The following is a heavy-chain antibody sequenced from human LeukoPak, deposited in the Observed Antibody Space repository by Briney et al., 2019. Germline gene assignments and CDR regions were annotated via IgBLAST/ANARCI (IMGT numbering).Heavy chain of an antibody. CDR2: ISGSGGST. V-gene: IGHV3-23*01. Sequence: GGSLRLSRAASGFTFSSYAMSWVRQAPGKGLEWVSAISGSGGSTYYADSVKGRFTISRDNSKNTLYLQMNSLRAEDTAVYYCAKLPRTTIFGDNWFDPWGQGTLVTVSS. J-gene: IGHJ5*02. D-gene: IGHD3-3*01. CDR3: AKLPRTTIFGDNWFDP. CDR1: GFTFSSYA.